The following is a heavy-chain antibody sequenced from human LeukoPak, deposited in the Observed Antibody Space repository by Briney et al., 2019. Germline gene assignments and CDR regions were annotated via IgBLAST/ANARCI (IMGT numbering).Heavy chain of an antibody. V-gene: IGHV3-30*18. J-gene: IGHJ4*02. Sequence: GGSLRLSCAASGFGFSSYGMHWVRQAPGKGLEWVAVISYDGSNKYYADSVKGRFTISRDNSKNTLYLQMNSLRAEDTAVYYCAKDLLRYFDWLFDYWGQGTLVTVSS. CDR2: ISYDGSNK. D-gene: IGHD3-9*01. CDR3: AKDLLRYFDWLFDY. CDR1: GFGFSSYG.